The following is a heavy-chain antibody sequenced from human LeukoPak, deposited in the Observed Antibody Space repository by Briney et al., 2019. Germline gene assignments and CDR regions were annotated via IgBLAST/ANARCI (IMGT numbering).Heavy chain of an antibody. Sequence: GGSLRLSCAASGFTFSSYAMSWVRQAPGKGLEWVPAISGSGGSTYYADSVKGRFTISRDNSKNTLYLQMNSLRAEDTAVYYCAKDRYTYYYDSSGYYVLRNNWFDPWGQGTLVTVSS. V-gene: IGHV3-23*01. D-gene: IGHD3-22*01. CDR1: GFTFSSYA. J-gene: IGHJ5*02. CDR2: ISGSGGST. CDR3: AKDRYTYYYDSSGYYVLRNNWFDP.